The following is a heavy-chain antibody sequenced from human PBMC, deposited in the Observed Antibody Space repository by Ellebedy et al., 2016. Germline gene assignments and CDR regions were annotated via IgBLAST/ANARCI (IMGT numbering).Heavy chain of an antibody. V-gene: IGHV3-30*04. CDR1: GFTFSRYA. CDR2: ISFSGTHE. D-gene: IGHD6-19*01. J-gene: IGHJ4*02. CDR3: AKDRTGGWSFDY. Sequence: RGSLRLSCAASGFTFSRYAMHWVRQAPGEGLEWLAVISFSGTHEYYADSVEGRFTISRDNSKNTLYLQMNSLRSEDTAVYYCAKDRTGGWSFDYWGQGTLVTVSS.